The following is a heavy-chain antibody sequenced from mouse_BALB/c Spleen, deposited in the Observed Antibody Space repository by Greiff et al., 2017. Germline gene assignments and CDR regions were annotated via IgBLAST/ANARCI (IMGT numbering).Heavy chain of an antibody. CDR2: IDPETGGT. CDR3: TRTRPIYDGYFLWYFDV. CDR1: GYTFTDYE. D-gene: IGHD2-3*01. Sequence: QVQLQQSGPELVKPGASVKMSCKASGYTFTDYEMHWVKQTPVHGLEWIGAIDPETGGTAYNQKFKGKATLTADKSSSTAYMELRSLTSEDSAVYYCTRTRPIYDGYFLWYFDVWGAGTTVTVSS. J-gene: IGHJ1*01. V-gene: IGHV1-15*01.